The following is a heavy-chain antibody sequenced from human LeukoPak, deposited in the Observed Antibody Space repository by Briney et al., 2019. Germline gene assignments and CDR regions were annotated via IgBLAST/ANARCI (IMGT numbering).Heavy chain of an antibody. CDR2: INWNGGST. CDR3: ARAVGSCTNGVCYESYYYMDV. CDR1: GFTFDDYG. D-gene: IGHD2-8*01. J-gene: IGHJ6*03. V-gene: IGHV3-20*04. Sequence: GGSLRLSCAASGFTFDDYGMSWVRQAPGKGLEWVSGINWNGGSTGYADSVKGRFTISRDNAKNSLYLQMNSLRAEDTALYYCARAVGSCTNGVCYESYYYMDVWGKGTTVTVSS.